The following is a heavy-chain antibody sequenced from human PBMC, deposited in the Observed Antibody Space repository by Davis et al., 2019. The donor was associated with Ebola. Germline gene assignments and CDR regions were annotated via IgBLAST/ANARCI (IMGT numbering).Heavy chain of an antibody. Sequence: GESLKISCAASGFTFSDYYMSWIRQAPGKGLEWVSYISSSSSYTNYADSVKGRFTISRDNSKNTLYLQMNSLRAEDTAVYYCAKSSGSYPFPVPIDYWGQGTLVTVSS. CDR1: GFTFSDYY. D-gene: IGHD1-26*01. CDR3: AKSSGSYPFPVPIDY. J-gene: IGHJ4*02. CDR2: ISSSSSYT. V-gene: IGHV3-11*03.